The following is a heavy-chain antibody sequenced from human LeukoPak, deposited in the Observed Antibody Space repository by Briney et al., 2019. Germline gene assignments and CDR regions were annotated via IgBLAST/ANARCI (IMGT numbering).Heavy chain of an antibody. Sequence: SVKVSCKASGGTFSSYAISWVRQAPGQGLEWMGRIIPILGIANYAQKFQGRVTITADKSTSTAYMELSSLRSEDTAVYYCARVQSGQQLAGGYYFDYWGQGTLVTVSS. CDR1: GGTFSSYA. CDR2: IIPILGIA. V-gene: IGHV1-69*04. J-gene: IGHJ4*02. D-gene: IGHD6-13*01. CDR3: ARVQSGQQLAGGYYFDY.